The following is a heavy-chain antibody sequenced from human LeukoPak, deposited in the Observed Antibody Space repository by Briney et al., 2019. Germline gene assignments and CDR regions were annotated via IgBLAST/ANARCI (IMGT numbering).Heavy chain of an antibody. V-gene: IGHV3-30*04. CDR2: ILYDGTMK. CDR1: TFTFNNYA. Sequence: GSLRLSCAASTFTFNNYAMHWVRQAPGKGLEWVAVILYDGTMKYYGDSVKGRFTISRDNSKNTLYLQMNSLRAEDTAVYYCAKGGYDILTGYYPDYWGQGTLVTVSS. CDR3: AKGGYDILTGYYPDY. J-gene: IGHJ4*02. D-gene: IGHD3-9*01.